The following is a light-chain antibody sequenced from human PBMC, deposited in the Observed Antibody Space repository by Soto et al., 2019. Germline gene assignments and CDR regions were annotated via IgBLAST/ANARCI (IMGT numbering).Light chain of an antibody. CDR2: SDN. CDR1: SFNIGSNS. Sequence: QSVLPQPPSASGTPGQRVTISCSGSSFNIGSNSVNWYQHVPGTAPKLLIHSDNQRPAGVSVRFSASKSDTSASLAISGLQSEDEAAYYCAAWDDSLNSPLFGGGTKVTVL. J-gene: IGLJ2*01. CDR3: AAWDDSLNSPL. V-gene: IGLV1-44*01.